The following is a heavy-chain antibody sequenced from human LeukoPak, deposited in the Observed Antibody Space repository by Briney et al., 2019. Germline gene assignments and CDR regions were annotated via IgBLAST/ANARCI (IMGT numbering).Heavy chain of an antibody. CDR1: GFAFNFYA. J-gene: IGHJ4*01. CDR2: INASGGNT. D-gene: IGHD3-22*01. V-gene: IGHV3-23*01. Sequence: SGGSLRLSCAASGFAFNFYAMTWIRQAPGKGLQWLSTINASGGNTYYADSVRGRFTISRDNSKNTLYLQMNSLRAEDTAVYYCAKDRSGALYYYDSSGYYRFDYWGQGTLVTVSS. CDR3: AKDRSGALYYYDSSGYYRFDY.